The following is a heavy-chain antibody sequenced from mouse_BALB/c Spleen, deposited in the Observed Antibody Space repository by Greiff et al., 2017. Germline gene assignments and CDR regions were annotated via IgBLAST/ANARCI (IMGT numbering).Heavy chain of an antibody. CDR1: GYTFTDYN. CDR2: IYPYNGGT. CDR3: AEVPWFAY. D-gene: IGHD2-14*01. J-gene: IGHJ3*01. Sequence: VQLQQSGPELVKPGASVKISCKASGYTFTDYNMHWVKQSHGKSLEWIGYIYPYNGGTGYNQKFKSKATLTVDNSSSTAYMELRSLTSEDSAVYYCAEVPWFAYWGQGTLVTVSA. V-gene: IGHV1S29*02.